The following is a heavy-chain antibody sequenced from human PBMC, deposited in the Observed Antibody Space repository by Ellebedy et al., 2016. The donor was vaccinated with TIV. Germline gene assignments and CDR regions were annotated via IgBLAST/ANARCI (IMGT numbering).Heavy chain of an antibody. J-gene: IGHJ3*01. CDR3: ATDLGTRAFDV. D-gene: IGHD1-1*01. CDR2: ISSSGDST. V-gene: IGHV3-23*01. CDR1: GFTFSNYA. Sequence: PGGSLRLSCAASGFTFSNYAMNWVRQAPGKGLEWVSGISSSGDSTYYADSVKGRFTVSRDNSKNTLYLQMNSLRVDDTAVYYCATDLGTRAFDVWGQGTMVTVSS.